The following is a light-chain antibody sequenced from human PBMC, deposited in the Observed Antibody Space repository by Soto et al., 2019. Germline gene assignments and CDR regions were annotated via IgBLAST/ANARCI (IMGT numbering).Light chain of an antibody. Sequence: EIVMTQSPATLSVSPGERATLSCRASQSVRTYVAWYQQKAGQAPRLLIYGASTRATGIPARFSGSGSGTEFTLTISSLQSEDFAVYYCQQYNKWPRKFRQGT. CDR1: QSVRTY. CDR3: QQYNKWPRK. V-gene: IGKV3-15*01. J-gene: IGKJ1*01. CDR2: GAS.